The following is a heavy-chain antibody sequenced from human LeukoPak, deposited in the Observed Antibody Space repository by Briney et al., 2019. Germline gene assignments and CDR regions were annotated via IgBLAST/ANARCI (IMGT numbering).Heavy chain of an antibody. CDR3: ARETTNLCSSTSCWYFDL. Sequence: SETLSLTRTVSGGSISSGGYYWSWIRQHPGKGLEWIGYIYYSRSTYYNPSLKSRVTISVDTSKNQFSLKLSSVTAAVTAVYYCARETTNLCSSTSCWYFDLWGRGTLVTVSS. J-gene: IGHJ2*01. CDR2: IYYSRST. CDR1: GGSISSGGYY. V-gene: IGHV4-31*03. D-gene: IGHD2-2*01.